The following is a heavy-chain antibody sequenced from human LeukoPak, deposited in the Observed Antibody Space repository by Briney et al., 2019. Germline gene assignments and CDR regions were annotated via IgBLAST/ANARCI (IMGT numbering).Heavy chain of an antibody. CDR3: ARSSTMVRGVIIAYRNWFDP. Sequence: SVKVSCKASGGTFSSYAISWVRQAPGQGLEWMGGIIPIFGTANYAQKFQGRVTITADESTSTAYMELSSLRSEDTAVYYCARSSTMVRGVIIAYRNWFDPWGQGTLVTVSS. CDR1: GGTFSSYA. V-gene: IGHV1-69*01. CDR2: IIPIFGTA. D-gene: IGHD3-10*01. J-gene: IGHJ5*02.